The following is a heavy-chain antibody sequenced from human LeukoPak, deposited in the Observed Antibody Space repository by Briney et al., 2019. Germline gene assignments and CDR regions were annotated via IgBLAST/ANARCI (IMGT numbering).Heavy chain of an antibody. Sequence: KASETLSLTCAVYGGSFSGYYWSWIRQPPGKGLEWIGEINHSGSTNYNPSLKSRVTISADTSKNQFSLKLSSVTAADTAVYYCARRHYYDSSGYYEETWRWGQGTLVTVSS. CDR2: INHSGST. J-gene: IGHJ4*02. CDR1: GGSFSGYY. CDR3: ARRHYYDSSGYYEETWR. D-gene: IGHD3-22*01. V-gene: IGHV4-34*01.